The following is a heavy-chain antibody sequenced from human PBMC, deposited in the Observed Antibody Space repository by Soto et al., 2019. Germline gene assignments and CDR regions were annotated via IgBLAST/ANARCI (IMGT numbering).Heavy chain of an antibody. CDR1: GFTFSSYG. D-gene: IGHD3-3*01. Sequence: QVQLVESGGGVVQPGRSLRLSCAASGFTFSSYGMHWVRQAPGKGLEWVAVIWYDGSNKYYADSVKGRFTISRDNSKNTLYLQMNSLSAEDTAVYYCARGGGAIFGVVITSYYYYGMDVWGQGTTVTVSS. CDR2: IWYDGSNK. CDR3: ARGGGAIFGVVITSYYYYGMDV. J-gene: IGHJ6*02. V-gene: IGHV3-33*01.